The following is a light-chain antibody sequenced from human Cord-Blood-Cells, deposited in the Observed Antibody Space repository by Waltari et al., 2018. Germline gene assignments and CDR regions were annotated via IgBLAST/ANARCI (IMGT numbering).Light chain of an antibody. CDR2: DAS. V-gene: IGKV3D-20*02. CDR1: QSVGKS. J-gene: IGKJ2*01. CDR3: QELDYMPHT. Sequence: EIVLTQSPGTLSLSPGERATLSCRASQSVGKSLAWYQQKSGQAPRLLIYDASTRATGIPDRFSASGFGTDFSLTISRLESFFFADDYRQELDYMPHT.